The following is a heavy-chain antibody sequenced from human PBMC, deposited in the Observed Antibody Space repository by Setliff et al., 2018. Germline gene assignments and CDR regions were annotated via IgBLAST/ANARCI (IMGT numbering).Heavy chain of an antibody. Sequence: PSETLSLTCTVSGGSISSGGYYWSWIRQHPGKGLEWIGYIYYSGSTYYNPSLESRVTISVDTSKNQFSLKLSSVTAADTAVYYCARGLGIVVVPAAIGCWFDPWGQGTLVTVSS. V-gene: IGHV4-31*03. CDR3: ARGLGIVVVPAAIGCWFDP. CDR2: IYYSGST. D-gene: IGHD2-2*03. J-gene: IGHJ5*02. CDR1: GGSISSGGYY.